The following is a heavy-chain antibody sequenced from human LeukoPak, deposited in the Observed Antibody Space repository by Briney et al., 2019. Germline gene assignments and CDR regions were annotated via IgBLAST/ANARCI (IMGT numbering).Heavy chain of an antibody. J-gene: IGHJ5*02. CDR1: GYSISSGYY. D-gene: IGHD3-3*01. V-gene: IGHV4-61*01. Sequence: PSETLSLTCTVSGYSISSGYYWTWIRQPPGKGLEWIGYIYYSGSTNYNPPLKSRVTISLDTSKNQFSLKLSSVTAADTAVYYCARAILSGYPGSWGQGTLV. CDR3: ARAILSGYPGS. CDR2: IYYSGST.